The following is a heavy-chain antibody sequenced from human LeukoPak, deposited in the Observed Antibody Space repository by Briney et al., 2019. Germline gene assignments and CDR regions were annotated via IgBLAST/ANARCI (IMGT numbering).Heavy chain of an antibody. CDR3: ARDMVILQS. J-gene: IGHJ5*02. CDR1: GFIFSNYW. Sequence: SGGSLRLSCSASGFIFSNYWMTWVRQAPGKGLEWVATIKQDGSEKYYVDSVKSRFTTSRDNAKKSLYLQMNSLRAEDTAVYFCARDMVILQSWGQGTLVTVSS. CDR2: IKQDGSEK. V-gene: IGHV3-7*04. D-gene: IGHD3-22*01.